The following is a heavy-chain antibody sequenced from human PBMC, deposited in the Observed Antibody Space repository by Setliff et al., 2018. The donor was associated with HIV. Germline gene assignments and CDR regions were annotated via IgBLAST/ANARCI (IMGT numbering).Heavy chain of an antibody. CDR1: GYTFTDYF. V-gene: IGHV1-2*02. J-gene: IGHJ4*02. CDR2: LRPNNGDT. CDR3: ARQLSNSLDY. D-gene: IGHD7-27*01. Sequence: ASVKVSCKSSGYTFTDYFMHWVRQAPGQGLEWMGWLRPNNGDTNIPQRFQGRVTMTRDTSINTAYMELNSLRSDDTAVYYCARQLSNSLDYWGQGTLVTVAS.